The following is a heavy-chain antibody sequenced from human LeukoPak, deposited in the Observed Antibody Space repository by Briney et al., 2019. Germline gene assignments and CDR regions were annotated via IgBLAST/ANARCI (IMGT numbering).Heavy chain of an antibody. CDR2: IYSGGST. Sequence: QSGGSLRLSCAASGFTVSSNYMSWVRRAPGKGLEWVSVIYSGGSTYYADSVKGRFTISRDNAKNTVYLQMNSLRAEDTAVCYCVRDNRSYNFDYWGQGTLVTVSS. CDR1: GFTVSSNY. J-gene: IGHJ4*02. D-gene: IGHD1-26*01. CDR3: VRDNRSYNFDY. V-gene: IGHV3-66*01.